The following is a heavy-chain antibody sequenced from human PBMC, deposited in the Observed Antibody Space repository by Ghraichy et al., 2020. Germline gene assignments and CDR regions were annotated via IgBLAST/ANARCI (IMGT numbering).Heavy chain of an antibody. D-gene: IGHD3-3*01. Sequence: LSLTCAASGFTFSTYTMSWVRQAPGKGLEWVSAISNSGSSTYYADSVKGRFTISRDNSKNTLYLQMNSLRGEDTAAHYCAKDIGGFDYWGQGTLVTVSS. CDR1: GFTFSTYT. CDR2: ISNSGSST. V-gene: IGHV3-23*01. CDR3: AKDIGGFDY. J-gene: IGHJ4*02.